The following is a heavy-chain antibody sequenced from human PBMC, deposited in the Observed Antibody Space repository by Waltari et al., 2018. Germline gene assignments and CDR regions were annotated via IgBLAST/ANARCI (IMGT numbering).Heavy chain of an antibody. D-gene: IGHD2-15*01. J-gene: IGHJ4*02. CDR2: ISSSSSTI. CDR3: APQIMVGSDY. Sequence: EVQLVESGGGLVQPGGSLRLSCAASGFTFSSYSMNWVRQAPGKGLEWVSYISSSSSTIYYADSVKGRFTISRDKAKNSLYLQMNSLRAEDTAVYYCAPQIMVGSDYWGQGTLVTVSS. CDR1: GFTFSSYS. V-gene: IGHV3-48*01.